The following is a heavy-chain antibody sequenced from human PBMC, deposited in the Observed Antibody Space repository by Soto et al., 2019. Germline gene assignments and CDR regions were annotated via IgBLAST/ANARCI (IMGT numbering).Heavy chain of an antibody. CDR1: GYTFTGYY. V-gene: IGHV1-2*04. CDR2: INPNSGGT. D-gene: IGHD6-13*01. CDR3: ARELPDSSPQWYYYYGMDV. J-gene: IGHJ6*02. Sequence: ASVKVSCKASGYTFTGYYMHWVRQAPGQGLEWMGWINPNSGGTNYAQKFQGWVTMTRDTSISTAYMELSRLRSDDTAVYYCARELPDSSPQWYYYYGMDVWGQGTTVTVSS.